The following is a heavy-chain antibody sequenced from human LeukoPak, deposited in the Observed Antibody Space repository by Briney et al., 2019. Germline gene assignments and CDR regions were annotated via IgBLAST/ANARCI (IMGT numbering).Heavy chain of an antibody. D-gene: IGHD3-10*01. V-gene: IGHV3-7*01. Sequence: PGGSLRLSCAASGFTFSSYWMSWVRQAPGKGLEWVANIKQDGSEKYYVDSVKGRFTISRDNAKNSLYLQMNSLRAEDTAVYYCASTPRRVRGPPRYWGQGTLVTVSS. CDR3: ASTPRRVRGPPRY. J-gene: IGHJ4*02. CDR2: IKQDGSEK. CDR1: GFTFSSYW.